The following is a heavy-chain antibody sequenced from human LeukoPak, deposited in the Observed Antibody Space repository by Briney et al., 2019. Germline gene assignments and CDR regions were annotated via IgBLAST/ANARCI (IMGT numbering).Heavy chain of an antibody. CDR2: MNQDETET. CDR3: ARVRSPPEDNSNYRPVGY. V-gene: IGHV3-7*03. CDR1: GFSFSNYW. J-gene: IGHJ4*02. Sequence: GGSLRLSCTVSGFSFSNYWMSWVRQAPGKGLEWMANMNQDETETNYVDSVKGRFIISRDNAKNSLFLRMNSLGVEDTAMYYCARVRSPPEDNSNYRPVGYWGQGILVTVSS. D-gene: IGHD1-1*01.